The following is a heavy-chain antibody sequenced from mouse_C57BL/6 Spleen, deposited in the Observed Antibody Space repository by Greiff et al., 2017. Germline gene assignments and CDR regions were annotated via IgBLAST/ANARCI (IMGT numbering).Heavy chain of an antibody. CDR2: ISAGGSYT. Sequence: EVKLMESGGGLVKPGGSLKLSCAASGFTFSSYAMSWVRPTPEQRLEWVATISAGGSYTYYPDNVKGRFTIPRDNAKNNLYLQMSHLKSEDTAMYYCARGNREGYFDVWGTGTTVTVSS. V-gene: IGHV5-4*03. CDR1: GFTFSSYA. CDR3: ARGNREGYFDV. J-gene: IGHJ1*03. D-gene: IGHD2-14*01.